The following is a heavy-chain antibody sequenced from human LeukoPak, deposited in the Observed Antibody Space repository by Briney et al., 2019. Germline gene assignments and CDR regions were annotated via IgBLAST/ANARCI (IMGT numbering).Heavy chain of an antibody. CDR3: ARVDGP. V-gene: IGHV3-7*03. J-gene: IGHJ5*02. Sequence: GGSLRLSCAASGFTFSSYSMNWVRQAPGKGLEWVANIKQDGSQKYYVDSVKGRFTISRDNAKNSLYLQMNSLRAEDTAVYYCARVDGPWGQGTLVTVSS. CDR1: GFTFSSYS. CDR2: IKQDGSQK. D-gene: IGHD3-9*01.